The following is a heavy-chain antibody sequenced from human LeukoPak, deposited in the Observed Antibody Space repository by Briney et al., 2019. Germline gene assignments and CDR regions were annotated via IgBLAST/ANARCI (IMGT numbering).Heavy chain of an antibody. Sequence: PGGSLRLSCAASGFTFSSYAMSWVHQAPGKGLEWVSAISGSGSSTYYADSVKGRFTISRDNSMTTLYLQMNSLRAEDTAVYYCARGSYDFWSGYYNGMDVWGQGTTVTVSS. CDR3: ARGSYDFWSGYYNGMDV. CDR1: GFTFSSYA. V-gene: IGHV3-23*01. CDR2: ISGSGSST. J-gene: IGHJ6*02. D-gene: IGHD3-3*01.